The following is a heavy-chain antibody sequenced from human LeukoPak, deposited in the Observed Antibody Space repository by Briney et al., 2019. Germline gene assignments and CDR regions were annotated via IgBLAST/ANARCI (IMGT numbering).Heavy chain of an antibody. Sequence: PGGSLRLSCAASGFTFSDYYMSWIRQAPGKGLEWVSYISSSGSTIYYADSVKGRFTISRDNAKNSLYLQMNSLRAEDTAVYYCARDLSPYYYDSSGYYYWGQGTLVTVSS. CDR1: GFTFSDYY. V-gene: IGHV3-11*01. D-gene: IGHD3-22*01. J-gene: IGHJ4*02. CDR2: ISSSGSTI. CDR3: ARDLSPYYYDSSGYYY.